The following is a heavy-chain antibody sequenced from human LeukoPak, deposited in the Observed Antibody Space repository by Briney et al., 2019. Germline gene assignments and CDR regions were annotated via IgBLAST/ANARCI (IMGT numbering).Heavy chain of an antibody. V-gene: IGHV4-59*08. CDR1: GGTTSSDY. CDR2: IYYSGST. Sequence: SETLSLTCTVSGGTTSSDYWSWIRQPPGKGLEWIGYIYYSGSTHYNPSLKSRVTISVDTSKNQFSLKLSSVTAADTAVYHCAGHVGNSGSGSYLTYFDYWGQGTLVTVSS. J-gene: IGHJ4*02. D-gene: IGHD3-10*01. CDR3: AGHVGNSGSGSYLTYFDY.